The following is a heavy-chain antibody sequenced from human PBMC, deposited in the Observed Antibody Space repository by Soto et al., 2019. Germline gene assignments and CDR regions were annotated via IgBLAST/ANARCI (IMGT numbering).Heavy chain of an antibody. CDR3: TRQWEENSGYFLQ. CDR1: GFTFSYSA. D-gene: IGHD3-22*01. Sequence: PGGSLRLSCAASGFTFSYSAIHWVRQTSGKGLEWVGRIRSEANNYAPAYGVSVKGRFIVSRDDSKNTAYLQMDSLKTEDTAIYYCTRQWEENSGYFLQWGQGNLVTVSS. V-gene: IGHV3-73*01. J-gene: IGHJ4*02. CDR2: IRSEANNYAP.